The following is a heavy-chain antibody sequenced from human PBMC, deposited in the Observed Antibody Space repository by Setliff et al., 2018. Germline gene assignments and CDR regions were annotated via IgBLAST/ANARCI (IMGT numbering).Heavy chain of an antibody. Sequence: ASVKVSCKASGYTFTNYGISWVRQAPGQGLEWMGWISAYNGNTNYAQKLQGRVTMTTDTSTSTAYMELRSLRSDDKAVYYCARVPLPLDIVVVVAATPLEYYYYMDVWGKGTTVTVSS. CDR3: ARVPLPLDIVVVVAATPLEYYYYMDV. J-gene: IGHJ6*03. V-gene: IGHV1-18*01. CDR1: GYTFTNYG. D-gene: IGHD2-15*01. CDR2: ISAYNGNT.